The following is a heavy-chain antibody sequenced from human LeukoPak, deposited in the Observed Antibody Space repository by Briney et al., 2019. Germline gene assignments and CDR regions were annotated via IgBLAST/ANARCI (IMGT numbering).Heavy chain of an antibody. Sequence: GSLRLSCAASGFTFSSYWMHWVRQAPGKGLVWLSRVNSDGNITTYADSVRGRFTISRDNAKNTLYLQMNSLGAEDTAVYYCVRRGLVPAFDIWGQGTMVTVTS. CDR2: VNSDGNIT. CDR3: VRRGLVPAFDI. V-gene: IGHV3-74*01. J-gene: IGHJ3*02. D-gene: IGHD3-10*02. CDR1: GFTFSSYW.